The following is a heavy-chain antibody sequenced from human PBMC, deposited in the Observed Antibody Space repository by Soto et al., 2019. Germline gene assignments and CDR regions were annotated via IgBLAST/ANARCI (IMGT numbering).Heavy chain of an antibody. CDR3: ARGVLELRDYMDV. CDR1: GFTFSSYS. CDR2: ISSSSSYI. D-gene: IGHD1-7*01. J-gene: IGHJ6*03. Sequence: GGSLRLSCAASGFTFSSYSMNWVRQAPGKGLEWVSSISSSSSYIYYADSVKGRFTISRDNAKNSLYLQMNSLRAEDTAVYYCARGVLELRDYMDVWGKGTTVTVSS. V-gene: IGHV3-21*01.